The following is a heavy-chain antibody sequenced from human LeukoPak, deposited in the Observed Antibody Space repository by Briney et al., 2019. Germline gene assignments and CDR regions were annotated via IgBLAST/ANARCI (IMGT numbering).Heavy chain of an antibody. D-gene: IGHD3-10*01. CDR1: GFTFSSYS. V-gene: IGHV3-21*01. J-gene: IGHJ5*02. CDR3: ARDPGSGSYNWFDP. Sequence: GGFLRLSCAASGFTFSSYSMNWVRQAPGKGLEWVSSISSSSSYIYYADSVKGRFTISRDNAKNSLYLQMNSLRAEDTAVYYCARDPGSGSYNWFDPWGQGTLVTVSS. CDR2: ISSSSSYI.